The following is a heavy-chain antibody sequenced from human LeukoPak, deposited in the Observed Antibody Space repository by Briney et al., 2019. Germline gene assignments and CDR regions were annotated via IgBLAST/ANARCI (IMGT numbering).Heavy chain of an antibody. D-gene: IGHD1-20*01. V-gene: IGHV4-59*01. CDR3: AREGITGTPDY. CDR1: GGSMNNYY. J-gene: IGHJ4*02. Sequence: SETLSLTCTVSGGSMNNYYWSWIRQAPGKGLEWIGYISDSGSTNYNPSLKSRVTISVDTSKNQFSLKLSSVTAADTAVYYCAREGITGTPDYWGQGTLVTVSS. CDR2: ISDSGST.